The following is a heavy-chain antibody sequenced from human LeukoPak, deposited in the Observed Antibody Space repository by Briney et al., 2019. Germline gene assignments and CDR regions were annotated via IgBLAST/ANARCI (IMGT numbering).Heavy chain of an antibody. CDR3: ARDHGSGSPDDY. J-gene: IGHJ4*02. Sequence: SETLSLTCAVYGGSLSGYYWSWIRQPPGKGLEWIGEINHSGSTNYNPSPKSRVTISVDTSKNQFSLKLSSVTAADTAVYYCARDHGSGSPDDYWGQGTLVTVSS. V-gene: IGHV4-34*01. CDR1: GGSLSGYY. CDR2: INHSGST. D-gene: IGHD3-10*01.